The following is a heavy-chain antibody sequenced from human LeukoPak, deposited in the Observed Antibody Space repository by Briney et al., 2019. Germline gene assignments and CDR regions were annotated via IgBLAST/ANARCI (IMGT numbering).Heavy chain of an antibody. Sequence: GGSLRLSCAASGFTFSTYGMHWVRQAPGRGLEWVAIIRYDGSNKYYADSVKGRFTISRDNSKNTLYLQMNSLRAEDTALYYCAKSHGSGSYYPLDYWGQGTLVTVSS. CDR3: AKSHGSGSYYPLDY. V-gene: IGHV3-30*02. D-gene: IGHD3-10*01. CDR2: IRYDGSNK. J-gene: IGHJ4*02. CDR1: GFTFSTYG.